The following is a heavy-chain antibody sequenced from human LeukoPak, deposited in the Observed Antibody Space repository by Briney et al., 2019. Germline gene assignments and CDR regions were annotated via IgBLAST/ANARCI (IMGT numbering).Heavy chain of an antibody. J-gene: IGHJ4*02. V-gene: IGHV1-2*02. CDR3: ARHLRDSNGPFDY. D-gene: IGHD6-19*01. Sequence: ASVKVSCKASGYTFTGYYIHWMRQAPGQGLEWMGWINPNSGGTNYAQKFQGRVTMTRDTSISTAYMELSWLRSDDTAVYYCARHLRDSNGPFDYWGQGTLVTVSS. CDR2: INPNSGGT. CDR1: GYTFTGYY.